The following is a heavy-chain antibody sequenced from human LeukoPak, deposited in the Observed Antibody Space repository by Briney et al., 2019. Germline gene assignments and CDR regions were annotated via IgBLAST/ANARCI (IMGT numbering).Heavy chain of an antibody. CDR3: ARDIEAAGLFLDY. CDR1: GFTFSNAW. J-gene: IGHJ4*02. V-gene: IGHV3-7*01. CDR2: MKYDGNEK. Sequence: GGSLRLSCAASGFTFSNAWMSWVRQAPGKGLEWVANMKYDGNEKYYVDSVKGRFTISRDNAKNSLYLQMNSLRAEDTAVYYCARDIEAAGLFLDYWGQGTLVTVSS. D-gene: IGHD6-13*01.